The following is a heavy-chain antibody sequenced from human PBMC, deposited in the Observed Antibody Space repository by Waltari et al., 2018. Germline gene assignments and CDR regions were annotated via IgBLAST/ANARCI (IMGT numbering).Heavy chain of an antibody. D-gene: IGHD5-12*01. J-gene: IGHJ3*01. CDR3: ATYIGASVGTAAFDV. Sequence: QLQLQESGPRLVRPSETLSLIYRVSGVSITSNRHYWAWIRQSPGPGLEWIGNVSYSGTTYIRPSLKRRVSVSRDTSKNQVALILGSVTAADMAVYYCATYIGASVGTAAFDVWGQGTMVTVSS. CDR2: VSYSGTT. V-gene: IGHV4-39*01. CDR1: GVSITSNRHY.